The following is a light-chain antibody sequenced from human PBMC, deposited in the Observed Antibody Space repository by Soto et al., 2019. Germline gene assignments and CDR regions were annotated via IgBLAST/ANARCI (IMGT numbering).Light chain of an antibody. CDR2: DAS. V-gene: IGKV3-11*01. CDR1: QSVSSY. Sequence: FVFTQSPGTLSLSPGDRATLSCRASQSVSSYLAWYQQRPGQAPRLLIYDASNRATGIPARFSGSGSGTDFTLTIDNLEPEDFAIYYCQQRNNGPPITFGQGTRLEIK. CDR3: QQRNNGPPIT. J-gene: IGKJ5*01.